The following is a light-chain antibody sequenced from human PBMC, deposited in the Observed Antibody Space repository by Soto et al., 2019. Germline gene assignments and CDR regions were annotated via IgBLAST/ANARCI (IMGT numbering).Light chain of an antibody. J-gene: IGKJ2*01. Sequence: ETVLTQSPGTVSLSPGERATLSCTTSQAVNNDYLAWYQQKPGQAPRLLIYGVFNRATGIPDRFSGSGSGTDFTLTISGLEPEASAISYCQHDEGSTRTFGQGTNVEI. CDR1: QAVNNDY. CDR3: QHDEGSTRT. CDR2: GVF. V-gene: IGKV3-20*01.